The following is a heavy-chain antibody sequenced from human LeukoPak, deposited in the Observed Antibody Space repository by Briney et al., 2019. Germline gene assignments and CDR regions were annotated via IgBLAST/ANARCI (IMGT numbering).Heavy chain of an antibody. V-gene: IGHV3-21*01. CDR1: GFTFSSYS. CDR2: ISSSSSYI. D-gene: IGHD2-21*01. J-gene: IGHJ3*02. CDR3: TRDNNADCGGDCYFKDAFDI. Sequence: AGSLRLSCAASGFTFSSYSMNWVRQAPGKGLEWVSSISSSSSYIYYADSVKGRFTISRDNAKNSLYLQMNSLRAGDTAVYYGTRDNNADCGGDCYFKDAFDIWGQGTMVTVSS.